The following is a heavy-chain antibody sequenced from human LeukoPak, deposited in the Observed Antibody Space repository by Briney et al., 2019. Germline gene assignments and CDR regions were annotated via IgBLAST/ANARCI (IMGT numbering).Heavy chain of an antibody. V-gene: IGHV4-59*01. CDR1: GGSISSYY. D-gene: IGHD3-10*01. Sequence: PSETLSLTCTVSGGSISSYYWSWIRQPPGMGLEWIGYIYYSGSTNYNPSLKSRVTISVDTSKNQFSLKLSSVTAADTAVYYCARLGMVRGVPSWFDPWGQGTLVTVSS. J-gene: IGHJ5*02. CDR3: ARLGMVRGVPSWFDP. CDR2: IYYSGST.